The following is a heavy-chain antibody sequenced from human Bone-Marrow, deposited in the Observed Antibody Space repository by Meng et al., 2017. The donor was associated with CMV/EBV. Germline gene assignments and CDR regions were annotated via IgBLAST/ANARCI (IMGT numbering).Heavy chain of an antibody. CDR2: INHSGST. CDR3: ARGYSYGFTGIDY. V-gene: IGHV4-34*01. D-gene: IGHD5-18*01. Sequence: SETLSLTCAVYGGSFSGYYWSWIRQPPGKGLEWIGEINHSGSTNYNPSRKSRVTISVDTSKNQFSLKLSSVPAADTAVYYCARGYSYGFTGIDYWGQGTLVTVSS. CDR1: GGSFSGYY. J-gene: IGHJ4*02.